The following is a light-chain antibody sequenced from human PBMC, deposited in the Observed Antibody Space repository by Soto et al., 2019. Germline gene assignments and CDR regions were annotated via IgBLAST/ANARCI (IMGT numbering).Light chain of an antibody. CDR1: QSVSSN. CDR2: GAS. J-gene: IGKJ4*01. CDR3: QQYENWLPLT. Sequence: EIVMTQSPATLSVSPGERATLSCRASQSVSSNLAWYQQKPGQAPRLLIYGASTRATGIPARFSGSGSGTEFTLPISSLQSADFAAYYCQQYENWLPLTFGGGTKVEIK. V-gene: IGKV3-15*01.